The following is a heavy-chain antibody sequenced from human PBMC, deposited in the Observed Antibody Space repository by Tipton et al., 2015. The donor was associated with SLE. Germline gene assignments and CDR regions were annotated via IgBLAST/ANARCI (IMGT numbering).Heavy chain of an antibody. D-gene: IGHD3-3*01. CDR2: ISYSGST. CDR1: GGSIGSGGYY. J-gene: IGHJ4*02. Sequence: TLSLTCTVSGGSIGSGGYYWSWIRQSPGKGLEWIGYISYSGSTYYNPSLKSRVTISVNTSKNQFSLRLSSVTAADTAMFYCASGTLEWSHEPDYWGQGTLVTVSS. V-gene: IGHV4-31*03. CDR3: ASGTLEWSHEPDY.